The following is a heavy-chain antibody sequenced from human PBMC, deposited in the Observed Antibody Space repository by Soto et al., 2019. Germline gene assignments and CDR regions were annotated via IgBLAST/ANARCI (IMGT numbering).Heavy chain of an antibody. Sequence: ASVKVSCKASGYTFISYDLNWVRQATGQGLEWMGTIYPGGVNIGYAQKFKGRVTMTKDTSTSTVYMELNSLTSEDTAVYYCARDQSWHDLVWWFEPRGQGTLVTVPS. D-gene: IGHD1-1*01. J-gene: IGHJ5*02. V-gene: IGHV1-46*03. CDR1: GYTFISYD. CDR3: ARDQSWHDLVWWFEP. CDR2: IYPGGVNI.